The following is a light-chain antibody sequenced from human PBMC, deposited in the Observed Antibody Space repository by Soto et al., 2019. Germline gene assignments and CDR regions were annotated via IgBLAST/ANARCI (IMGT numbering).Light chain of an antibody. CDR1: SSNIGSNY. Sequence: QSVLTQPPSVSAASGQKVTISCSGSSSNIGSNYVSWYQQLPGTAPKLLIYENYKRPSGIPDRFSGSKSGTSATLGITVLQTGDEADYHCGTWDNSLSGGVFGGGTQLTVL. CDR2: ENY. CDR3: GTWDNSLSGGV. V-gene: IGLV1-51*02. J-gene: IGLJ2*01.